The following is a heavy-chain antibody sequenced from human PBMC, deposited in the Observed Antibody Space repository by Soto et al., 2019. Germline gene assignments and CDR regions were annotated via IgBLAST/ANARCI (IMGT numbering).Heavy chain of an antibody. CDR3: ARDPRGSNWAHSCFDP. D-gene: IGHD6-13*01. J-gene: IGHJ5*02. CDR1: GFTFSSYV. V-gene: IGHV3-33*01. CDR2: IWYAGSDK. Sequence: QVQLVESGGGVVQPGKSLRLSCAASGFTFSSYVMHWVRQAPGKGLEWVALIWYAGSDKYYADSVKGRFTISTDNSKNTLSLRRNSLRAEDTAVYYCARDPRGSNWAHSCFDPWGQGTLVTVSS.